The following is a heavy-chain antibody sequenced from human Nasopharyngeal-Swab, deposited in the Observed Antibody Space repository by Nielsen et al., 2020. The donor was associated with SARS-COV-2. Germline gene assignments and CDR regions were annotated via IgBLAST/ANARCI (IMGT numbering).Heavy chain of an antibody. CDR3: AKDRGIVVVIGFDY. CDR2: ISGSGGST. CDR1: GFTLSSYA. D-gene: IGHD3-22*01. V-gene: IGHV3-23*01. Sequence: GESLKISCAASGFTLSSYAMSWVRQAPGKGLEWVSAISGSGGSTYYADSVKGRFTISRDNSKNTLYLQMNSLRAEDTAVYYCAKDRGIVVVIGFDYWGQGTLVTVSS. J-gene: IGHJ4*02.